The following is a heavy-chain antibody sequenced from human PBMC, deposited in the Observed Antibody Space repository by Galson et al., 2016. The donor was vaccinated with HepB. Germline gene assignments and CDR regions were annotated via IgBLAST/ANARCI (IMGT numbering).Heavy chain of an antibody. Sequence: SLRLSCAASGFTVSNNFMRWVRQAPGKGLEWVSLIYSGGGTHYVDSVKGRFIISRDNSKNTLYLQMNSLRPEDTAVYYCARDQGWEGGWFDPWGQGTLVTVSS. V-gene: IGHV3-66*02. D-gene: IGHD1-26*01. CDR2: IYSGGGT. CDR1: GFTVSNNF. J-gene: IGHJ5*02. CDR3: ARDQGWEGGWFDP.